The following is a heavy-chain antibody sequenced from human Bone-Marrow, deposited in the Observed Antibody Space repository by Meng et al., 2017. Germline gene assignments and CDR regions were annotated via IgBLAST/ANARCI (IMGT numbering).Heavy chain of an antibody. Sequence: SETLSLTCTVSGGSISSYYWSWIRQPTGKGLEWIGYIYYSGSTNYNPSLKSRVTISVDTSKNQFSLKLSSVTAADTAVYYCASRINYYDSSGRGYWGQGTLVTVSS. CDR1: GGSISSYY. D-gene: IGHD3-22*01. CDR3: ASRINYYDSSGRGY. J-gene: IGHJ4*02. V-gene: IGHV4-59*12. CDR2: IYYSGST.